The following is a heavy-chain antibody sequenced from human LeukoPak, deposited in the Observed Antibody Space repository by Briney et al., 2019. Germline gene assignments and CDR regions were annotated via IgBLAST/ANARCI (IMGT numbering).Heavy chain of an antibody. J-gene: IGHJ3*02. D-gene: IGHD5-12*01. Sequence: GGSLRLSCAASGFMFSDYWMSWVRQAPGKGLEWVANIKEDGSEKSYVDSVKGRFTISRDNAKNSLYLQMNSLRAEDTAVYYCARSSRGGYEIRAFDIWGQGTMVTVSS. CDR1: GFMFSDYW. CDR2: IKEDGSEK. V-gene: IGHV3-7*01. CDR3: ARSSRGGYEIRAFDI.